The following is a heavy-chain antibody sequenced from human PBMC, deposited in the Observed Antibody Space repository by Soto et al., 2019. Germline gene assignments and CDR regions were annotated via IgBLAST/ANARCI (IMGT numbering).Heavy chain of an antibody. CDR2: INHSGST. J-gene: IGHJ4*02. CDR3: ARKSNIVVVTAIQGYFDY. Sequence: LSLTCAVYGGSFSGYYWSWIRQPPGKGLEWIGEINHSGSTNYNPSLKSRVTISVDTSKNQFSLKLSSVTAADTAVYYCARKSNIVVVTAIQGYFDYWGQGTLVTVSS. D-gene: IGHD2-21*02. V-gene: IGHV4-34*01. CDR1: GGSFSGYY.